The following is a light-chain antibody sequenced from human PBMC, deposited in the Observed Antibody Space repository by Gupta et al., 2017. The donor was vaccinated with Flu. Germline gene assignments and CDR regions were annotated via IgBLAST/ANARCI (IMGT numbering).Light chain of an antibody. Sequence: DIQMTEFPSSLSASVGDRVTITCRTSQSISTFLNWYQQKPGKAPELLIYAASSLQSGVPSRFSSSGSWTDFTLTISSLQPEDFATYYCQQSYNTPLTFGQGTKVEI. J-gene: IGKJ1*01. CDR2: AAS. CDR3: QQSYNTPLT. V-gene: IGKV1-39*01. CDR1: QSISTF.